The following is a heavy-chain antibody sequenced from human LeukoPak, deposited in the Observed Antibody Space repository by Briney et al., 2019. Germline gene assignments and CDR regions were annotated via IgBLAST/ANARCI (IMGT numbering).Heavy chain of an antibody. D-gene: IGHD5-18*01. CDR2: ISSSGSTI. J-gene: IGHJ4*02. V-gene: IGHV3-48*04. Sequence: QPGGSLRLSCAASGFTFSSYSMNWVRQAPGEGLEWVSYISSSGSTIYYADSVKGRFTISRDNAKNSLYLQMNSLRAEDTAVYYCAKEDKYGYDYFDFWGQGTLVTVSS. CDR1: GFTFSSYS. CDR3: AKEDKYGYDYFDF.